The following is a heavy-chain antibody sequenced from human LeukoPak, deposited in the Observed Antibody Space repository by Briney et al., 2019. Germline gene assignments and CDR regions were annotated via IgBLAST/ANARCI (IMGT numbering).Heavy chain of an antibody. CDR2: INGVNANT. V-gene: IGHV1-3*01. Sequence: ASVKVSCKASGYTFTTYAMHWVRQAPGQMLEWMGWINGVNANTRYSQKLRGRVTITWDTAASTAYVELSSLRSEDTAVYHCARGGGYGDLIPFDYWGQGTLVTVSS. J-gene: IGHJ4*02. CDR3: ARGGGYGDLIPFDY. CDR1: GYTFTTYA. D-gene: IGHD4-17*01.